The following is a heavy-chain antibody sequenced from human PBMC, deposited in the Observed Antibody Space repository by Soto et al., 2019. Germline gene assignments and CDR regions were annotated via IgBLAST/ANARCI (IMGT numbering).Heavy chain of an antibody. CDR1: GGSISSYY. CDR2: IYYSGST. J-gene: IGHJ5*02. D-gene: IGHD5-12*01. V-gene: IGHV4-59*01. Sequence: SETLSLTCTVSGGSISSYYWSWIRQPPGKGLEWIGYIYYSGSTNYNPSLKSRVTISVDTSKNQFSLKLSSVTAADTAVYYCARARGYSGYVQYNWFDPWGQGTLVTVS. CDR3: ARARGYSGYVQYNWFDP.